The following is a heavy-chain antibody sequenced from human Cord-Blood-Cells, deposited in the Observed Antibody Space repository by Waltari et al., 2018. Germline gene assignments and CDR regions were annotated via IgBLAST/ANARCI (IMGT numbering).Heavy chain of an antibody. CDR1: GGSISSSSDY. J-gene: IGHJ4*02. Sequence: QLQLQESGPGLVKPSETLSLTYTVSGGSISSSSDYWGWIRQPPGKGLEWIGGIYYSGSTYYNPSLKSRATIAVDTSKNQCSLKLSSVTAADTAVYYCAGRDYWGQGTLVTVSS. V-gene: IGHV4-39*01. CDR2: IYYSGST. CDR3: AGRDY.